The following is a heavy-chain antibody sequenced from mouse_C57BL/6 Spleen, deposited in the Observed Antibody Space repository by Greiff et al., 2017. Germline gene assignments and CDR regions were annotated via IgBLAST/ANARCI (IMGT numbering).Heavy chain of an antibody. Sequence: QVQLQQPGPELVKPGASVKISCKASGYAFSSSWMNWVKQRPGKGLEWIGRIYPGDGDTNYNGKFKGKATLTADKSSSTAYMQLSSLTSEDSAVYFCARDYYAQYYLDYWGQGTTLTVSS. CDR1: GYAFSSSW. J-gene: IGHJ2*01. D-gene: IGHD1-1*01. CDR3: ARDYYAQYYLDY. V-gene: IGHV1-82*01. CDR2: IYPGDGDT.